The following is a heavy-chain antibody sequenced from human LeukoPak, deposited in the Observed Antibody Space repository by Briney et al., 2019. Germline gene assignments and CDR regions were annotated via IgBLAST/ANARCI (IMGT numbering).Heavy chain of an antibody. CDR1: GFTFSSYG. J-gene: IGHJ3*01. Sequence: GGSLRPSCAASGFTFSSYGMHWVRQAPGKGLEWVAVISYDGSNKYYADSVKGRFTISRDNSKNTLFPRMNSLRDEDTAIYYCTNGGIYTTGWYRTLALWGQGTMVTVS. CDR3: TNGGIYTTGWYRTLAL. V-gene: IGHV3-30*18. D-gene: IGHD6-19*01. CDR2: ISYDGSNK.